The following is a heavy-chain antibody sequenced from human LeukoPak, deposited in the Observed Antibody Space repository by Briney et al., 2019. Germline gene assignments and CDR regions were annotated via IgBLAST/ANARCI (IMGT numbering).Heavy chain of an antibody. CDR3: ARDDSTGWYYFNN. J-gene: IGHJ4*02. CDR1: GFTFSRYW. V-gene: IGHV3-7*01. CDR2: INQEGSEK. D-gene: IGHD6-19*01. Sequence: PGGSLRLSCADSGFTFSRYWMSWVRQAPGKGLEWVANINQEGSEKNYVDSVKGRFTISRDNAKNSPSLQMNSLRVEDTAVYYCARDDSTGWYYFNNWGQGTLVTVSS.